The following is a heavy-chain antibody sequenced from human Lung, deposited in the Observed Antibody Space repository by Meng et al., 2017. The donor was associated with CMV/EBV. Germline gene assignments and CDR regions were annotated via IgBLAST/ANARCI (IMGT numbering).Heavy chain of an antibody. CDR2: INTNTGNP. Sequence: QVLLVRSAVALKKPGASVKVSSNASVYTFTSYAMNWVRQAPGQGLEWMGWINTNTGNPTYAQGFTGRFVFSLDTSVSTAYLQISSLKAADTAVYYCARLYCSGGSCYTIDYWGQGTLVTVSS. J-gene: IGHJ4*02. V-gene: IGHV7-4-1*02. CDR1: VYTFTSYA. D-gene: IGHD2-15*01. CDR3: ARLYCSGGSCYTIDY.